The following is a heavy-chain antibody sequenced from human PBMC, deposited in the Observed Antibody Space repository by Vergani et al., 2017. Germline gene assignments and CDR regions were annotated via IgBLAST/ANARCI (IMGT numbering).Heavy chain of an antibody. J-gene: IGHJ6*03. D-gene: IGHD3-22*01. CDR2: ISSSSSYI. V-gene: IGHV3-21*01. Sequence: EVQLVESGGGLVKPGGSLRLSCAASGFTFSSYSMNWVRQAPGKGLEWVSSISSSSSYIYYADSVKGRFTISRDNAKNSLYLQMNSLRAEDTAVYYCARAYDSSGYYYYYYMDVWGKGTTVTVSS. CDR3: ARAYDSSGYYYYYYMDV. CDR1: GFTFSSYS.